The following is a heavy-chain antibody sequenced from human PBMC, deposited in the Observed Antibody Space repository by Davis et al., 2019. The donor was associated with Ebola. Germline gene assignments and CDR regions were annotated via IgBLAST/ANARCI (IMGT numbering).Heavy chain of an antibody. V-gene: IGHV3-74*01. D-gene: IGHD2-15*01. CDR1: GFTFSSYW. CDR2: INSDGSST. J-gene: IGHJ4*02. Sequence: HTGGSLRLSCAASGFTFSSYWMHWVRQAPGKGLVWVSRINSDGSSTSYADSVKGRFTISRDNSKNTLYLQMHSLRAEDTAVYYCAKVSGVVDYDYWGQGTLVTVSS. CDR3: AKVSGVVDYDY.